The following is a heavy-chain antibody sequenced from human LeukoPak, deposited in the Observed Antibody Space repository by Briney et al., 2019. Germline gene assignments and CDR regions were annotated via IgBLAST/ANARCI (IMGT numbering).Heavy chain of an antibody. Sequence: ASVKVSCKASGFTFTSSAVQWVRQARGQRLEWIGWIVVGSGNTNYAQKFQERVTMTRDTSTSTVYMELSSLRSEDTAVYYCARDSDRSFDYWGQGTLVTVSS. D-gene: IGHD3-10*01. V-gene: IGHV1-58*01. CDR3: ARDSDRSFDY. CDR2: IVVGSGNT. J-gene: IGHJ4*02. CDR1: GFTFTSSA.